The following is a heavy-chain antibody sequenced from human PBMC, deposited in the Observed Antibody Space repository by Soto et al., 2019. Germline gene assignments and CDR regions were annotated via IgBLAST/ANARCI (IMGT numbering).Heavy chain of an antibody. D-gene: IGHD5-18*01. CDR3: ARDYSSYGPFDY. V-gene: IGHV3-30*03. CDR2: ISYDGSNK. Sequence: PGGSLRLSCAASGSTFSSYGMHWVRQAPGKRLEWVAVISYDGSNKYYADYVKGRFTISRYNSKNTLYLQMNSLRAEDTAVYYCARDYSSYGPFDYWGQGTLVTVSS. J-gene: IGHJ4*02. CDR1: GSTFSSYG.